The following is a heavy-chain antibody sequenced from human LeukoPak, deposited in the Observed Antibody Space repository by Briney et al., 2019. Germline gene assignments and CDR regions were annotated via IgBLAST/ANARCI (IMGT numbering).Heavy chain of an antibody. D-gene: IGHD3-10*01. Sequence: GGSLRLFCAASGFTFSTYSMDWVRQAPGKGLEWVSSISSSSSYICYADSVKGRFTISRDNAKNSLYLQMNSLRVEDTAGYYGARDGTHMVRGVMGFWGQGTLVTVSS. J-gene: IGHJ4*02. CDR2: ISSSSSYI. CDR1: GFTFSTYS. V-gene: IGHV3-21*01. CDR3: ARDGTHMVRGVMGF.